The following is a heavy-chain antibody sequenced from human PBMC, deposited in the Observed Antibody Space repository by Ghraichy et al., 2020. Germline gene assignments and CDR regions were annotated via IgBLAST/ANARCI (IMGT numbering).Heavy chain of an antibody. CDR2: IYFRGST. Sequence: SETLSLTCTVSGGPVNTGTYYWSWIRQPPGKGLEWIGYIYFRGSTNYNPSLKSRVTISIDTSKNQFSLRLSSVTAADTAVYFCASSYYATSGYSTFDYWGQGTQVTVSS. J-gene: IGHJ4*02. CDR3: ASSYYATSGYSTFDY. CDR1: GGPVNTGTYY. D-gene: IGHD3-22*01. V-gene: IGHV4-61*01.